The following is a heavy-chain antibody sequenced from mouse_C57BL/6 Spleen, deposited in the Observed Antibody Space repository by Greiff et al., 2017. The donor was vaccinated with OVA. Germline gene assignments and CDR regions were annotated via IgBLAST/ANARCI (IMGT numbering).Heavy chain of an antibody. J-gene: IGHJ1*03. CDR1: GFSLTSYG. D-gene: IGHD1-1*01. CDR2: IWRGGST. Sequence: QVQLKQSGPGLVQPSQSLSITCTVSGFSLTSYGVHWVRQSPGKGLEWLGVIWRGGSTDYNAAFMSRLSITKDNSKSQVFFKMNSLQADDTAIYYCAKNPLITTVVEEGYFDVWGTGTTVTVSS. V-gene: IGHV2-5*01. CDR3: AKNPLITTVVEEGYFDV.